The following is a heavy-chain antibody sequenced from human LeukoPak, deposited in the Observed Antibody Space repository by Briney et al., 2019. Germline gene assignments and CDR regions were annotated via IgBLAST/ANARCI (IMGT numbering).Heavy chain of an antibody. V-gene: IGHV3-49*03. CDR2: ISGGTT. J-gene: IGHJ4*02. D-gene: IGHD6-19*01. Sequence: GGSLRLSCTASGFTFGDYLMSWFRQAPGKGLEWIGFISGGTTEYAASVEGRLTISRDDSTSIAYLQMNSLTTEDTAVYYCSRGSGWLSVYWGQGTLVTVSS. CDR3: SRGSGWLSVY. CDR1: GFTFGDYL.